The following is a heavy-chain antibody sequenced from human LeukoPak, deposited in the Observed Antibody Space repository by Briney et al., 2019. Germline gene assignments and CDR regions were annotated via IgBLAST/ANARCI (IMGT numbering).Heavy chain of an antibody. CDR3: ARETRRDGYTFFDY. CDR1: GGSFSGYY. Sequence: SETLSLTCAVSGGSFSGYYWSWIRQPPGKGLEWIGEINHSGSTNYNPSLKSRVTTSVDTSKNQFSLKLSSVTAADTAVYYCARETRRDGYTFFDYWGQGTLVTVSS. J-gene: IGHJ4*02. D-gene: IGHD5-24*01. CDR2: INHSGST. V-gene: IGHV4-34*01.